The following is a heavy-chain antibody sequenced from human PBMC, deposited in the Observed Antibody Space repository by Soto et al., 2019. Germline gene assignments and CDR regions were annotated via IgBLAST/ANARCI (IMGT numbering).Heavy chain of an antibody. CDR1: GGSISSVGYY. D-gene: IGHD2-2*01. CDR2: IYYSGST. V-gene: IGHV4-31*03. Sequence: PAETLSLTCTVSGGSISSVGYYWSWIRQHPGKGLEVIGYIYYSGSTYYNPSLRSRVTISVDTSKNQFSLKLSSVTAADTAVYYCARDPRSEVPAIDXWGQGTMVTVS. CDR3: ARDPRSEVPAIDX. J-gene: IGHJ3*02.